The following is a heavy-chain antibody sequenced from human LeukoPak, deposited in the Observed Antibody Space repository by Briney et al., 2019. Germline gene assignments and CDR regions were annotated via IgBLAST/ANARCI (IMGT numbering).Heavy chain of an antibody. D-gene: IGHD5-18*01. Sequence: NPGGSLRLSCAASGFTFSSDAVSWVRQAPGKGLEWVSAISGSGGSTYYADSVKGRFTISRDNSKNTLYLQMNSLRAEDTAVYYCAKLPELQLWTRYVDYWGQGTLVTVSS. CDR1: GFTFSSDA. CDR3: AKLPELQLWTRYVDY. CDR2: ISGSGGST. V-gene: IGHV3-23*01. J-gene: IGHJ4*02.